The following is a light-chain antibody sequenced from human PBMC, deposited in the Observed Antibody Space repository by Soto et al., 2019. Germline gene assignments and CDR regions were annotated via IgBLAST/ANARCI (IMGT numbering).Light chain of an antibody. J-gene: IGKJ2*01. CDR2: DAS. V-gene: IGKV1-5*01. Sequence: DIQMTQSPSTLSASVGDRVTITCRASQSISYWLAWYQQKPGKAPKVLIHDASSLESGVPSRFSGSGSGTEFTLTINSLQPDDFATYYCQQYYTYSARDIFGQGTKLEI. CDR1: QSISYW. CDR3: QQYYTYSARDI.